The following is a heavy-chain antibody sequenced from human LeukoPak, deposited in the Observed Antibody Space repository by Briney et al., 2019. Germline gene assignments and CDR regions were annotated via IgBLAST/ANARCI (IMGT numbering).Heavy chain of an antibody. CDR2: IYHSGST. D-gene: IGHD2-2*02. J-gene: IGHJ5*02. CDR3: ARDWEGYCSSTSCYTRAWFDP. Sequence: PSETLSLTCTVSGYSISSGYYWGWIRQPPGKGLEWIGSIYHSGSTYYNPSLKSRVTISVDTSKNQFSLKLSSVTAADTAVYYCARDWEGYCSSTSCYTRAWFDPWGQGTLVTVSS. V-gene: IGHV4-38-2*02. CDR1: GYSISSGYY.